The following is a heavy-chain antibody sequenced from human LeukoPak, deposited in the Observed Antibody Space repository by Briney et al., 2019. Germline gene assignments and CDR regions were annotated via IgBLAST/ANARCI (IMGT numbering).Heavy chain of an antibody. V-gene: IGHV3-23*01. CDR2: ISRSGDST. J-gene: IGHJ4*02. CDR1: GFTFSNYA. CDR3: TRVRIEVAGWVPFDY. Sequence: PGGSLRLSCAASGFTFSNYAMSWVRQPPGKGLEWVSGISRSGDSTFYADSVKGRLTISRDNSKNTLYLQMNSLRAEDTAVYYCTRVRIEVAGWVPFDYWGQGTLVSVSS. D-gene: IGHD6-19*01.